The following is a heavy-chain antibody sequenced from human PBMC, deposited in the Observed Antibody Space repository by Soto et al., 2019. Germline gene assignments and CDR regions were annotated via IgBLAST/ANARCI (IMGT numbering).Heavy chain of an antibody. CDR3: ARARWYDAFDV. Sequence: SETLSLTCAVSGFFISSGNYWGWIRKPPGKGLEWIVSIFHGGNTYYNPSLKSRVTISVDMSKNQFSLKLNSVTAADTAVYYCARARWYDAFDVWGQGTVVTVSS. CDR2: IFHGGNT. J-gene: IGHJ3*01. CDR1: GFFISSGNY. D-gene: IGHD2-15*01. V-gene: IGHV4-38-2*01.